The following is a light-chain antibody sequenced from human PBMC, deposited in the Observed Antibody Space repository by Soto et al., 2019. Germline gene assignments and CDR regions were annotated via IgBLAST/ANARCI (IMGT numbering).Light chain of an antibody. V-gene: IGKV4-1*01. Sequence: DIVMTQSPDSLSVSLGERVTINCKSSQSVLYSSNNRNYLAWYQQKPGQPPKLLIYWASTRESGVPDRFSGSGSGTDFTLTISRLEPEDFAVYYCQQYGGSPETFGQGTKVDIK. CDR3: QQYGGSPET. CDR2: WAS. CDR1: QSVLYSSNNRNY. J-gene: IGKJ1*01.